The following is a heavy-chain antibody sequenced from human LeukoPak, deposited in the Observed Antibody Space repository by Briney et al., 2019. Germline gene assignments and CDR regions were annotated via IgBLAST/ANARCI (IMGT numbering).Heavy chain of an antibody. CDR3: AKDGAKDDRTGSLGHYFDY. CDR1: GFTFSSYA. J-gene: IGHJ4*02. CDR2: ISGSSGNA. V-gene: IGHV3-23*01. D-gene: IGHD3-22*01. Sequence: GGSLGLPCAASGFTFSSYAMNWVRQVPEKGLEWVSAISGSSGNANYADSVKGRFTVSRDNSKNTLYLQMISLRAEDTALYYCAKDGAKDDRTGSLGHYFDYWGQGILVIVSS.